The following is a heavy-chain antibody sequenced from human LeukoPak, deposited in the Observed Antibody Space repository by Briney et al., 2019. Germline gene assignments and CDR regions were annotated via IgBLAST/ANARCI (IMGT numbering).Heavy chain of an antibody. CDR2: ISSSGNFI. CDR1: GFTFTNAW. D-gene: IGHD5-18*01. V-gene: IGHV3-11*01. Sequence: GGSLRLSCAASGFTFTNAWMSWLRQAPGKGLEWISYISSSGNFIYYADSVKGRFTISRDNAKNSLYLQMNSLRAEDTAVYFCAREEYSYGLGYWGQGTLVTVSS. J-gene: IGHJ4*02. CDR3: AREEYSYGLGY.